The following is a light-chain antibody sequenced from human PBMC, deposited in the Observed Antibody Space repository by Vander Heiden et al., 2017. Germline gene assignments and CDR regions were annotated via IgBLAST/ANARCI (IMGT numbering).Light chain of an antibody. CDR1: RRDFCCYDY. J-gene: IGLJ1*01. CDR3: CSLTSTTTYV. CDR2: DVT. Sequence: SALTQRASESGSTGPSITISCTGTRRDFCCYDYVSWYQQHPGKAPKLVIYDVTKRPSGISDRFPGSKSGNTASLNISGLQAEDEADYYCCSLTSTTTYVFGTGTQVTVL. V-gene: IGLV2-14*01.